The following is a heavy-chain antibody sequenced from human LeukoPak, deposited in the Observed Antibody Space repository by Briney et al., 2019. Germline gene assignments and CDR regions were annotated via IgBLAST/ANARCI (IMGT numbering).Heavy chain of an antibody. CDR3: ARFGSSDGYNYP. D-gene: IGHD5-24*01. CDR1: GGTFSSYA. Sequence: SVKVSCKASGGTFSSYAISWVRQAPGQGLEWMGGIIPIFGTANYAQKFQGRVTITANESTSTAYMELSSLRSEDTAVYYCARFGSSDGYNYPWGQGTLVTVSS. V-gene: IGHV1-69*13. CDR2: IIPIFGTA. J-gene: IGHJ5*02.